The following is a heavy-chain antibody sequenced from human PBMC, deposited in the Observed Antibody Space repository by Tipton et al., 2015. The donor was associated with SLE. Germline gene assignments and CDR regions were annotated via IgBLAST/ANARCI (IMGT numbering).Heavy chain of an antibody. V-gene: IGHV4-4*07. Sequence: TLSLTCSVSGGSVSGYFWSWIRQPAGERLEWIGRIYTSGITNYNPSLKSRVTMSVDTSKNQFSLKLSSVTAADTAVYYCARVKGSGKRNWFDPWGQGTLVTVSS. CDR3: ARVKGSGKRNWFDP. J-gene: IGHJ5*02. D-gene: IGHD3-10*01. CDR2: IYTSGIT. CDR1: GGSVSGYF.